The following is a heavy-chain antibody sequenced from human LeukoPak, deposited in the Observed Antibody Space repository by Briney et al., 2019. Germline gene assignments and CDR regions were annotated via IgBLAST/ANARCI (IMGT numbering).Heavy chain of an antibody. CDR1: GFTFSSYS. Sequence: GGSLRLSCAASGFTFSSYSMNWVRQAPGKGLEWVSYISSSSSTIYYADSVKGRFTISRDNAKNSLYLQMNSLRAEDTAVYYCARDLGGDYDGDYGMDVWGQGTTVTVSS. D-gene: IGHD4-17*01. CDR2: ISSSSSTI. CDR3: ARDLGGDYDGDYGMDV. V-gene: IGHV3-48*04. J-gene: IGHJ6*02.